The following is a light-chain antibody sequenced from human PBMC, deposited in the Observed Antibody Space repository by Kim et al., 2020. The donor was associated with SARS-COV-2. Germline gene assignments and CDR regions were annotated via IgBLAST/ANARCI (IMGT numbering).Light chain of an antibody. CDR2: YDS. Sequence: SYEPTQPPSVSVAPGKTARITCGGNNIGGKSVHWYQQKPGQAPVVVMYYDSDRPSGIPERFYGSNTGNTATLIISRVEAGDEADYYCQVWDSSSDYVVFGGGTKLTVL. V-gene: IGLV3-21*04. CDR3: QVWDSSSDYVV. CDR1: NIGGKS. J-gene: IGLJ3*02.